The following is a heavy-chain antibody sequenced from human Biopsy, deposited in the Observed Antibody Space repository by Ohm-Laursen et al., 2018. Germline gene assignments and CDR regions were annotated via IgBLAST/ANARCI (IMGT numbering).Heavy chain of an antibody. D-gene: IGHD2-2*01. CDR3: ARDVKRYCSGTSCYSGYFGMDV. V-gene: IGHV4-61*01. CDR1: GGSVSDSFHF. CDR2: VYYSGTT. Sequence: SDTLSLTCTVPGGSVSDSFHFWSWIRQPPGKGLEWIGDVYYSGTTNYNPSLKSRLTISVDTSKNQFSLNLNSVTAADTAVYFCARDVKRYCSGTSCYSGYFGMDVWGQGTTVTVS. J-gene: IGHJ6*02.